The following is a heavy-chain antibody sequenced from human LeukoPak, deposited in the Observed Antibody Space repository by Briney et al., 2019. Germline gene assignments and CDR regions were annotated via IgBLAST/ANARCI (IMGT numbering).Heavy chain of an antibody. J-gene: IGHJ5*02. D-gene: IGHD3-3*01. V-gene: IGHV3-7*01. CDR1: GFTFSSYW. CDR3: ARDKGSSTYYDFWSGYCWFDP. Sequence: GGSLRLSCAASGFTFSSYWMSWVRQAPGKGLEWVANIKQDGSEKYYVDSVKGRFTISRDNAKNSLYLQMNSLRAEDTAVYYCARDKGSSTYYDFWSGYCWFDPWGQGTLVPVSS. CDR2: IKQDGSEK.